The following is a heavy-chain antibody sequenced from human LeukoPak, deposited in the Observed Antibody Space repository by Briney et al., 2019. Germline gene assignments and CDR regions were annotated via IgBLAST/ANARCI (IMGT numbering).Heavy chain of an antibody. Sequence: ASVKVSFKASGYTFTGYYMHWVRQAPGQGLEWMGWINPNSGGTNYAQKFQGRVTMTRDTSISTTYMELSRLNSDDTAVYYCARDSRNCRSTSCYTWYFDLWGRGTLVTVSS. D-gene: IGHD2-2*01. J-gene: IGHJ2*01. V-gene: IGHV1-2*02. CDR2: INPNSGGT. CDR3: ARDSRNCRSTSCYTWYFDL. CDR1: GYTFTGYY.